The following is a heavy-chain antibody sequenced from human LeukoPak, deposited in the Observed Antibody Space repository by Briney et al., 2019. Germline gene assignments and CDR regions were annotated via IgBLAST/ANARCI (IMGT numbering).Heavy chain of an antibody. Sequence: PGGSLRLSCTASGFTFGDYAMSWVRQAPGKGLEWVGFIRSKVYGGTPEYAVSVKGRFTISRDDSKNIASLQMNSLKTEDTAVYYCTRAAAAAATTARFDTWGQGTLVTVSS. CDR2: IRSKVYGGTP. V-gene: IGHV3-49*04. D-gene: IGHD6-13*01. CDR3: TRAAAAAATTARFDT. CDR1: GFTFGDYA. J-gene: IGHJ5*02.